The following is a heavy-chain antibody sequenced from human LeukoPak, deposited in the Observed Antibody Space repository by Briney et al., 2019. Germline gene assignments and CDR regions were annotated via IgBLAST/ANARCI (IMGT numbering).Heavy chain of an antibody. V-gene: IGHV1-18*01. D-gene: IGHD1-26*01. J-gene: IGHJ4*02. CDR3: ARGGRWESHTDY. CDR1: GYTFTDYG. Sequence: ASVKVSCKASGYTFTDYGITWERQTPTQGLQWMGWISAYNGNTNYAQDIQGRATMTTDTSTTTAYMELRNLRSDDTAVYYCARGGRWESHTDYWGQGTLVTVSS. CDR2: ISAYNGNT.